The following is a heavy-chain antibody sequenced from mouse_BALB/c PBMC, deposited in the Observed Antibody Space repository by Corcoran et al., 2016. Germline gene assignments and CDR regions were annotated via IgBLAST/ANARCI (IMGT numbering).Heavy chain of an antibody. V-gene: IGHV1-26*01. CDR1: GYTFTDYY. CDR3: ANGYDWFAY. CDR2: INPNNGGT. J-gene: IGHJ3*01. Sequence: EVQLQQSGPELVKPGASVKMSCKASGYTFTDYYMKWVKQSHGKGLEWIGDINPNNGGTSYNQKFKGKATLTVDKSSSTAYMQLNSLTSEDSAVYYCANGYDWFAYWGQGTLVTVSA. D-gene: IGHD2-2*01.